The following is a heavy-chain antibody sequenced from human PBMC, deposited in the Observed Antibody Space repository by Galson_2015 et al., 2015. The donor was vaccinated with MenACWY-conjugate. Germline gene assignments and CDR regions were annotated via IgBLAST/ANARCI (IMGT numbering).Heavy chain of an antibody. CDR1: GFTFSSYA. CDR3: ARGGVTGCMDV. V-gene: IGHV3-64*01. CDR2: ISSNGGST. J-gene: IGHJ6*02. D-gene: IGHD3-16*01. Sequence: SLRLSCAASGFTFSSYAMHWVRQAPGKGLEYVSAISSNGGSTYYANSVKGRFTISRDNSKNTLYLQMGSLRAEDMAVYYCARGGVTGCMDVWGQGTTVTVSS.